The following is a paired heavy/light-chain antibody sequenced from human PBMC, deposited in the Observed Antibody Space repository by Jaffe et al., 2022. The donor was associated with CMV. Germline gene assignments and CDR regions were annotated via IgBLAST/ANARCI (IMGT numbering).Light chain of an antibody. V-gene: IGLV4-69*01. CDR1: SGHSSYA. CDR2: LNSDGSH. CDR3: QTWGTGIRVV. Sequence: QLVLTQSPSASASLGASVKLTCTLSSGHSSYAIAWHQQQPEKGPRYLMKLNSDGSHSKGDGIPDRFSGSSSGAERYLTISSLQSEDEADYYCQTWGTGIRVVFGGGTKLTVL. J-gene: IGLJ2*01.
Heavy chain of an antibody. CDR2: ISAYNGNT. V-gene: IGHV1-18*01. CDR1: GYTFTSYG. CDR3: ARDREDIVVVPAGVISHYYYYGMDV. Sequence: QVQLVQSGAEVKKPGASVKVSCKASGYTFTSYGISWVRQAPGQGLEWMGWISAYNGNTNYAQKLQGRVTMTTDTSTSTAYMELRSLRSDDTAVYYCARDREDIVVVPAGVISHYYYYGMDVWGQGTTVTVSS. J-gene: IGHJ6*02. D-gene: IGHD2-2*01.